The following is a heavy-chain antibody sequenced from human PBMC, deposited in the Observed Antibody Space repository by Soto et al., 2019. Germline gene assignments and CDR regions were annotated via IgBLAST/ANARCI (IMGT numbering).Heavy chain of an antibody. CDR3: AKTLIAARLYYYYGMDV. Sequence: GGSLRLSCAASGFTFSSYAMSWVRQAPGKGLEWVSAISGSGGSTYYADSVKGRFTISRDNSKNTLYLQMNSLRAEDTAVYYCAKTLIAARLYYYYGMDVWGQGTTVTVSS. D-gene: IGHD6-6*01. J-gene: IGHJ6*02. CDR2: ISGSGGST. CDR1: GFTFSSYA. V-gene: IGHV3-23*01.